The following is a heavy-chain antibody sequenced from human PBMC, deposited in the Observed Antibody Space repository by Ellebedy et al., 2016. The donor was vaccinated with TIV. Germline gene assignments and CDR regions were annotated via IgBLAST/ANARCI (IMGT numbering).Heavy chain of an antibody. CDR1: GYTFTSYG. D-gene: IGHD4/OR15-4a*01. V-gene: IGHV1-18*04. J-gene: IGHJ6*02. Sequence: ASVKVSCXASGYTFTSYGISWVRQAPGQGLEWIGWISAYNGNTNYAQKLQGRVTMTTDTSTSTAYMELRSLRSDDTAVYYCARGGLSAYYYGMDVWGQGTTVTVSS. CDR3: ARGGLSAYYYGMDV. CDR2: ISAYNGNT.